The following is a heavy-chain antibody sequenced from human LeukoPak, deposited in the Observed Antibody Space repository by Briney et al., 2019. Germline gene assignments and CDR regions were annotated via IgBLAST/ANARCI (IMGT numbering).Heavy chain of an antibody. Sequence: GGSLRLSCATSGLTFSNHGMHWARQAPGKGLEWVAFIRSDGSHNYADSVKGRFTISRDNSKNTVFLQMNSLTLDDTAVYYCAKDNPVLEYWGQGTLVTVSS. CDR1: GLTFSNHG. CDR2: IRSDGSH. D-gene: IGHD1-1*01. J-gene: IGHJ4*02. V-gene: IGHV3-30*02. CDR3: AKDNPVLEY.